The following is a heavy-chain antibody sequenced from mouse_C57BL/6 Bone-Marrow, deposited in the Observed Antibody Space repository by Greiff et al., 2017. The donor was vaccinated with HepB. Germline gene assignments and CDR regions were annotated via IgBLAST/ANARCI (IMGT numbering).Heavy chain of an antibody. CDR1: GYTFTSYG. V-gene: IGHV1-81*01. CDR3: ARTSDGYYVNYYAMDY. J-gene: IGHJ4*01. D-gene: IGHD2-3*01. Sequence: QVQLQQSGAELARPGASVKLSCKASGYTFTSYGISWVKQRTGQGLEWIGEIYPRSGNTYYNEKFKGKATLTADKSSSTAYMEVRSLTSEDSAVYFCARTSDGYYVNYYAMDYWGPGTSVTVSS. CDR2: IYPRSGNT.